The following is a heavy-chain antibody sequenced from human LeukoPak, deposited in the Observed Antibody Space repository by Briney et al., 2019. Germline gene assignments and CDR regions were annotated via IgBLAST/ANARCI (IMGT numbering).Heavy chain of an antibody. V-gene: IGHV2-5*01. J-gene: IGHJ4*02. D-gene: IGHD5-12*01. Sequence: SGPTLVNPTQTLTLTCTFSGFSLSTSGVGVGWIRQPPGKALEWLALIYWNDDKRYSPSLKSRLTITKDTSKNQVVLTMTNMDPVDTATYYCAHRLTGYSGYDYFPDYWGQGTLVTVSS. CDR2: IYWNDDK. CDR1: GFSLSTSGVG. CDR3: AHRLTGYSGYDYFPDY.